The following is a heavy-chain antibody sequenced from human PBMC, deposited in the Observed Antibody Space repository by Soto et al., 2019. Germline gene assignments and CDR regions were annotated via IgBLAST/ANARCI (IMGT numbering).Heavy chain of an antibody. J-gene: IGHJ6*02. D-gene: IGHD1-26*01. V-gene: IGHV3-23*01. CDR1: GFTFSTYA. CDR3: VKGQIISLSQPGGMDV. CDR2: IDDSGVST. Sequence: EVQLLESGGGLVQPGGSLRLSCAASGFTFSTYAMSWVRQAPGKGLEWVSGIDDSGVSTYYADSVKGRLTISRDNSKNTLYLHMGSLRAEDTAGYYSVKGQIISLSQPGGMDVWGQGTTVTVSS.